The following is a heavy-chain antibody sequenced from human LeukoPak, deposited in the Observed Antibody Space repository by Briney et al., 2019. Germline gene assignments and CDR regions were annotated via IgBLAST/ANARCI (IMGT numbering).Heavy chain of an antibody. CDR1: RFTFRTYA. V-gene: IGHV3-64D*09. CDR2: ISSNGGST. Sequence: PGGSLRLSCAASRFTFRTYAMYWVRQAPGKGLEYVSAISSNGGSTYYADSVKGRFTISRDNSKNTLYLQMSSLRAEDTAVYYCVKDVDTAMVMTPSFDYWGQGTLVTVSS. CDR3: VKDVDTAMVMTPSFDY. J-gene: IGHJ4*02. D-gene: IGHD5-18*01.